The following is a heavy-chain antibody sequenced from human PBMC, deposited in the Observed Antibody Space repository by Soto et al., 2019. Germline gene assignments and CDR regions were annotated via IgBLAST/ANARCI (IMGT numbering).Heavy chain of an antibody. Sequence: GGSLRLSCAASGFTFSSYAMSWVRQAPGKGLEWVAVILFDGSDNWYADSVKGRFTISRDNSKNTLYLHMNSLTAEDTAVYYCVKDMGYCSGGSCYWGAYFYYYMDVWGKGTTVTVSS. V-gene: IGHV3-30*04. CDR2: ILFDGSDN. D-gene: IGHD2-15*01. CDR1: GFTFSSYA. CDR3: VKDMGYCSGGSCYWGAYFYYYMDV. J-gene: IGHJ6*03.